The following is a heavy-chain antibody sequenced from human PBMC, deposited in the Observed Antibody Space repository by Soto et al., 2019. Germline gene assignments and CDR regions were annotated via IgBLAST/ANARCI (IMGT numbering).Heavy chain of an antibody. CDR2: IIPIFGTA. V-gene: IGHV1-69*13. CDR3: ARADGYSYGYGAFDI. J-gene: IGHJ3*02. Sequence: ASVKVSCKASGGTFSSYAISWVRQAPGQGLEWMGGIIPIFGTANYAQKFQGRVTITADESTSTAYMELSSLRSEDTAVYYRARADGYSYGYGAFDIWGQGTMVTVSS. D-gene: IGHD5-18*01. CDR1: GGTFSSYA.